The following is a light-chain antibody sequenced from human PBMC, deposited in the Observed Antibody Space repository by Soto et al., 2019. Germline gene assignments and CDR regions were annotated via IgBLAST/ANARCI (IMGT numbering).Light chain of an antibody. CDR3: QQRSDWIT. V-gene: IGKV3-11*01. Sequence: EIALTQSPATLSLSTGERATLSCRASQSVSSYLAWYQQKPGQAPRLLIYDASNRATGIPARFSGSGSGTDFTLTISSLEPEDFAVYYCQQRSDWITFGQGTRLEIK. CDR1: QSVSSY. J-gene: IGKJ5*01. CDR2: DAS.